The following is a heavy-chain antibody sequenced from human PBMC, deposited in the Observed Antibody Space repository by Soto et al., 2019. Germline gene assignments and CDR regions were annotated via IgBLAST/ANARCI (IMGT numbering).Heavy chain of an antibody. CDR2: INHSGST. CDR1: GGSFSGYY. D-gene: IGHD6-13*01. CDR3: ARGGRQQMIPTPISYKIDY. Sequence: QVQLQQWGAGLLKPSETLSLTCAVYGGSFSGYYWSGIRQPPGKGLEWIGEINHSGSTNYNTSLKSRVNLSVDMSKKQFSLKLSSVTAADTAVYYCARGGRQQMIPTPISYKIDYWGQGTLVTVSS. V-gene: IGHV4-34*01. J-gene: IGHJ4*02.